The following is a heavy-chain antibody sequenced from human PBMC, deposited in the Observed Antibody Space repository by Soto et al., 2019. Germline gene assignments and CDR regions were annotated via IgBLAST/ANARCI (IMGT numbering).Heavy chain of an antibody. CDR1: GGSISSGGYY. Sequence: SDTLSLTCTVSGGSISSGGYYWSWIRQHPGKGLEWIGYIYYSGSTYYNPSLKSRVTISVDTSKNQFSLKLSSVTAADTAVYYCARGRLTIFGVVTPSYYYYGMDVWGQGTTVTVSS. D-gene: IGHD3-3*01. V-gene: IGHV4-31*03. J-gene: IGHJ6*02. CDR2: IYYSGST. CDR3: ARGRLTIFGVVTPSYYYYGMDV.